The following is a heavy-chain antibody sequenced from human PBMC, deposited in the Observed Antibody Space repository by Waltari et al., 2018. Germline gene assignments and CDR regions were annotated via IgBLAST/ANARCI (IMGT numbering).Heavy chain of an antibody. Sequence: EVQLVESGGGLVQPGGSLRLSCAASGLTFKYFWMAWVRQAPGKGLEWVASIKEDRTRTYYVDSVKGRFTISKDDSQNSLSLQMSSLRVDDTAVYYCVRAGWELDHWGQGTLVTVSP. CDR2: IKEDRTRT. CDR3: VRAGWELDH. CDR1: GLTFKYFW. V-gene: IGHV3-7*03. D-gene: IGHD1-26*01. J-gene: IGHJ1*01.